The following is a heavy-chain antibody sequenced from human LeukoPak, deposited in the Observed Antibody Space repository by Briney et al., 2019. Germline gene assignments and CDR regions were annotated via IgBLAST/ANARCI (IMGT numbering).Heavy chain of an antibody. CDR3: STDPRLLIY. CDR2: ISGSGSDM. D-gene: IGHD2-8*01. CDR1: GFGFSDSY. Sequence: GGSLRLSCVVSGFGFSDSYMTWIRQTPGKGLEWLAYISGSGSDMYYADSVKGRFTISRDNAKNSLYLQMNSLRPDDTALYYCSTDPRLLIYWGHGTLVTLSS. J-gene: IGHJ4*01. V-gene: IGHV3-11*01.